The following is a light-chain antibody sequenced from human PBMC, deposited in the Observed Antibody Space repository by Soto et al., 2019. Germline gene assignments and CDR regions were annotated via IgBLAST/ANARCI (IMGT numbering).Light chain of an antibody. CDR3: QQYNNWPRT. CDR1: QSVNNY. J-gene: IGKJ1*01. CDR2: GTS. V-gene: IGKV3-15*01. Sequence: EIVLTQYTATLSLSPGERATLSCRASQSVNNYLAWYQQRPGQAPRLLIYGTSTRATGIPARFTGSGSGTDFTLTISSLQFEDFAVYYCQQYNNWPRTFGQGTKVDIK.